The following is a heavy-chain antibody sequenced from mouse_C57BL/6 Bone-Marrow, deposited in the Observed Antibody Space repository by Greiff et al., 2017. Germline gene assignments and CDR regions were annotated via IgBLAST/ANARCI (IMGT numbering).Heavy chain of an antibody. CDR2: IDPENGDT. D-gene: IGHD1-1*01. J-gene: IGHJ2*01. CDR1: GFNIKDDY. V-gene: IGHV14-4*01. CDR3: TTHYYGSSCVYFDY. Sequence: EVNVVESGAELVRPGASVKLSCTASGFNIKDDYMHWVKQRPEQGLEWIGWIDPENGDTEYASKFQGKATITAHTSSNTAYLQLSSLTSEDTAVYYCTTHYYGSSCVYFDYWGQGTTLTVSS.